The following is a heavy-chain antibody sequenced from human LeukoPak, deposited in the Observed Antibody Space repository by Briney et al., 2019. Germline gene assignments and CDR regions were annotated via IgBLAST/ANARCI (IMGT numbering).Heavy chain of an antibody. D-gene: IGHD1-26*01. Sequence: PSETLSLTCTVSGGSISSSSYSWGWIRQPPGKGLEWIGSIYYSGSTYYSPSLKSRVTISVDTSKNQFSLKLSSVTAADTAVYYCARLKWELSTSYYYYYGMDVWGQGTTVTVSS. CDR3: ARLKWELSTSYYYYYGMDV. V-gene: IGHV4-39*01. J-gene: IGHJ6*02. CDR2: IYYSGST. CDR1: GGSISSSSYS.